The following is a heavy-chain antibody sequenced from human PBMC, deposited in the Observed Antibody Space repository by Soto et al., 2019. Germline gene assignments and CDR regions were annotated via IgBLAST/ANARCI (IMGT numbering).Heavy chain of an antibody. Sequence: GGSLRLSCAASGFTFSSYWMHWVRQAPGKGLVWVSRINSDGSSTSYADSVKGRFTISRDNAKNTLYLQMNSLRAEDTAVYYCARDGTVDFWSGYYYYYYGMDVWGQGTTVTVSS. J-gene: IGHJ6*02. CDR2: INSDGSST. CDR3: ARDGTVDFWSGYYYYYYGMDV. CDR1: GFTFSSYW. D-gene: IGHD3-3*01. V-gene: IGHV3-74*01.